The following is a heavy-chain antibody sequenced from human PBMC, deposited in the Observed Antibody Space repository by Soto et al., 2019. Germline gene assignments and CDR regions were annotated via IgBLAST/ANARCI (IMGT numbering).Heavy chain of an antibody. CDR1: GGSFSGYY. Sequence: SETLSLTCAVYGGSFSGYYWSWIRQPPGKGLEWIGEINHSGSTNYNPSLKSRVTISVDTSKNQFSLKLSSVTAADTAVYYCATCEPIYSSGWYCTDAFDIWGQGTMVTVSS. CDR2: INHSGST. CDR3: ATCEPIYSSGWYCTDAFDI. V-gene: IGHV4-34*01. J-gene: IGHJ3*02. D-gene: IGHD6-19*01.